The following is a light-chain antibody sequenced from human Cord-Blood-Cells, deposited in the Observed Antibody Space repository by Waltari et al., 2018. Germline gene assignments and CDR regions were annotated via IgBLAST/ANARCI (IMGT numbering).Light chain of an antibody. V-gene: IGLV3-1*01. CDR3: QAWDSSTAV. CDR2: QDS. CDR1: KLGDKY. Sequence: SYELTQPPSVSVSPGQTSTITSPGDKLGDKYTCWYQQKPGQSPVLVIYQDSKRPSGIPERFSGSNSGNTATLTISGTQAMDEADYYCQAWDSSTAVFGTGTKVTVL. J-gene: IGLJ1*01.